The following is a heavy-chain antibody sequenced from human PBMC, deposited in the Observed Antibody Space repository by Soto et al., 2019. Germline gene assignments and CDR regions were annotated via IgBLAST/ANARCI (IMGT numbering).Heavy chain of an antibody. V-gene: IGHV3-49*03. J-gene: IGHJ4*02. D-gene: IGHD3-10*01. Sequence: GGSLRLSCVVSGFTVSSSNYMSWFRQAPGKGLEWVGFIRSKAYGGTTEYAASVKGRFTISRDDSKSIAYLQMNSLKTEDTAVYYCTRVVLKFNYFDYWGQGTLVTVSS. CDR3: TRVVLKFNYFDY. CDR2: IRSKAYGGTT. CDR1: GFTVSSSNY.